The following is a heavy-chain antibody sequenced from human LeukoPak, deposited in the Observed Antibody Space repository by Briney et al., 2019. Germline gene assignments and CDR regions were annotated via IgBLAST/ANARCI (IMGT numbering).Heavy chain of an antibody. Sequence: TSETLSLTCTVSGGSISSYYWSWIRQPPGKGLEWIGYIYNSGSSTIYNPSLKSRVTISVDTSKNQFSLRLSSVTAADTAVYFCVRDRELTYWGQGTLVTVSS. CDR1: GGSISSYY. CDR3: VRDRELTY. CDR2: IYNSGSST. J-gene: IGHJ4*02. V-gene: IGHV4-59*01. D-gene: IGHD3-10*01.